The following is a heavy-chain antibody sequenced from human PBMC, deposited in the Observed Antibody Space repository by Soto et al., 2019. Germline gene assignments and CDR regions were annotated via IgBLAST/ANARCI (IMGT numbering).Heavy chain of an antibody. D-gene: IGHD4-17*01. J-gene: IGHJ4*02. V-gene: IGHV3-11*01. Sequence: TGGSXRLSCAASGFTFSDYYMSWIRQAPGKGLEWVSYISSSGSTIYYADSVKGRFTISRGNAKNSLYLQMNSLRAEDTAVYYCARAARRYGDYNFDYWGQGTLVTVSS. CDR1: GFTFSDYY. CDR3: ARAARRYGDYNFDY. CDR2: ISSSGSTI.